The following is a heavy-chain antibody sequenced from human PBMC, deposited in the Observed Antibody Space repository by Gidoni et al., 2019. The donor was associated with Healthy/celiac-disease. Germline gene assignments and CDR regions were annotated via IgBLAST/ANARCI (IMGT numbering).Heavy chain of an antibody. CDR1: GGSISSGSYY. D-gene: IGHD2-8*01. CDR2: IYTSGST. V-gene: IGHV4-61*02. Sequence: QVQLQESGPGLVKPSQTLSLTCTVSGGSISSGSYYWSWIRQPAGKGLEWIGRIYTSGSTNYNPSLKSRVTISVDTSKNQFSLKLSSVTAADTAVYYCARDHVRWYFDLWGRGTLVTVSS. CDR3: ARDHVRWYFDL. J-gene: IGHJ2*01.